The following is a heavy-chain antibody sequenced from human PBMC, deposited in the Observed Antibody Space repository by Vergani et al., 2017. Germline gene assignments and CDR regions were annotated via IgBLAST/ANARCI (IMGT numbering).Heavy chain of an antibody. CDR3: ARDRGYCSGGSCYSGYYYYYGMDV. V-gene: IGHV1-69*13. Sequence: QVQLVQSGAEVKKPGSSVKVSCKASGGTFSSYAISWVRQAPGQGLEWMGRIIPIFGTANYAQKFQGRVTITADESTSTAYMELSSLRYEDTAVYYCARDRGYCSGGSCYSGYYYYYGMDVWGQGTTVTVSS. CDR2: IIPIFGTA. CDR1: GGTFSSYA. D-gene: IGHD2-15*01. J-gene: IGHJ6*02.